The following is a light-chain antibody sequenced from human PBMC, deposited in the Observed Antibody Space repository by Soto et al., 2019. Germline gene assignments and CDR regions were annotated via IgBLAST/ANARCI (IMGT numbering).Light chain of an antibody. CDR3: SSYAGSNNYV. Sequence: QSALTQPPSASGSPGQSVTISCTGNSSDVGGYNYVSWYQQHPGKAPKLMIYEVSKRPSGVPDRFSGSKSGNTASLIVSGLQAEDEADYYCSSYAGSNNYVFGTGTKLTVL. CDR2: EVS. CDR1: SSDVGGYNY. V-gene: IGLV2-8*01. J-gene: IGLJ1*01.